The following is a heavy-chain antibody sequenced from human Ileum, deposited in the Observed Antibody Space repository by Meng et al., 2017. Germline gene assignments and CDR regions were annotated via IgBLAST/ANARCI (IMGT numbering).Heavy chain of an antibody. CDR2: ISGDGSIT. D-gene: IGHD3-10*01. CDR1: GFTFSGYW. V-gene: IGHV3-74*01. CDR3: ASLTYSYGSGRPDY. Sequence: GGSLRLSCAASGFTFSGYWMHWVRQVSGKGLVWVSRISGDGSITNYADSVKGRFTISRDNAKNTLYLQMNSLRAEDTAVYYCASLTYSYGSGRPDYWGQGTLVTVSS. J-gene: IGHJ4*02.